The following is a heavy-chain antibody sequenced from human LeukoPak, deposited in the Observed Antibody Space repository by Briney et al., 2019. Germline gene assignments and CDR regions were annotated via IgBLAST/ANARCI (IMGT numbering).Heavy chain of an antibody. Sequence: SVKVSCKASGGTFSSYAISWVRQAPGQGLEWMGRIIPILGIANYAQKFQGRVTITADKSTSTAYMELSSLRSEDTAVYYCATLVVVTDPYYFDYWGQGTLVTVSS. D-gene: IGHD2-21*02. V-gene: IGHV1-69*04. CDR3: ATLVVVTDPYYFDY. CDR2: IIPILGIA. CDR1: GGTFSSYA. J-gene: IGHJ4*02.